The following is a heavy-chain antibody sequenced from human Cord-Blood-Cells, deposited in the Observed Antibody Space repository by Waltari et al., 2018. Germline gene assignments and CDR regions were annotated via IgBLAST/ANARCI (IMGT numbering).Heavy chain of an antibody. J-gene: IGHJ5*02. Sequence: QVQLVESGGGVVQPGRSLRLSCAASGFTFSSYAMHWVRQAPGKGLEWVAVISYDVSNKYYADSVKGRFTISRDNSKNTLYLQMNSLRAEDTAVYYCATVAVADEYNWFDPWGQGTLVTVSS. CDR3: ATVAVADEYNWFDP. V-gene: IGHV3-30-3*01. CDR2: ISYDVSNK. CDR1: GFTFSSYA. D-gene: IGHD6-19*01.